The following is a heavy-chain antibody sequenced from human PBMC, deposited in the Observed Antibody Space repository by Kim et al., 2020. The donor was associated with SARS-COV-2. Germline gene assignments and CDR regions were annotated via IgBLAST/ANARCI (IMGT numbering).Heavy chain of an antibody. Sequence: GGSLRLSCAASGFTFSSYSMNWVRQAPGKGLEWVSSISSSSSYIYYADSVKGRFTISRDNAKNSLYLQMNSLRAEDTAVYYCARDGSGLGDYYYYYYMDVWGKGTTVTVSS. CDR1: GFTFSSYS. J-gene: IGHJ6*03. D-gene: IGHD2-15*01. CDR3: ARDGSGLGDYYYYYYMDV. V-gene: IGHV3-21*01. CDR2: ISSSSSYI.